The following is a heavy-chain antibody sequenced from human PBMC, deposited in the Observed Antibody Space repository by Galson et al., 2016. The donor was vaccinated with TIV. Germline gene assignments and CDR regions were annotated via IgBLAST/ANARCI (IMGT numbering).Heavy chain of an antibody. Sequence: SLRLSCAASGFTLSSYWMHWVRQAPGKGLVWLSRINSDGRTITYADSVEGRFTFSRDNAKNTLYLQMNSLRAEDAAVYFCARGSGSSLVSYYYHLDVWGKGTTVIVSS. J-gene: IGHJ6*03. CDR1: GFTLSSYW. CDR3: ARGSGSSLVSYYYHLDV. D-gene: IGHD6-6*01. CDR2: INSDGRTI. V-gene: IGHV3-74*03.